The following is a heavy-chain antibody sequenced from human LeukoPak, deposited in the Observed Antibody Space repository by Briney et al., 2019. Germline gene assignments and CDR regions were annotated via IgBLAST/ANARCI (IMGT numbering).Heavy chain of an antibody. CDR2: ISYNESKK. Sequence: GGSLTLSCSPSGFTFSSYRMHWLRQPPGKGLEWVAFISYNESKKFYADSVKGRFTITRDNSKNTLYVQMNSLRAEDTAGYYCANWGGFDRWGKGTLVTVS. CDR1: GFTFSSYR. CDR3: ANWGGFDR. D-gene: IGHD3-16*01. J-gene: IGHJ5*02. V-gene: IGHV3-30*18.